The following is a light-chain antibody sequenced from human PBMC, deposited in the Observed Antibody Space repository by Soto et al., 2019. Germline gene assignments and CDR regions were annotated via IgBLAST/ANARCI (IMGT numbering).Light chain of an antibody. V-gene: IGKV3-20*01. CDR1: QTVGGDY. CDR3: QQCATAPLT. J-gene: IGKJ4*01. Sequence: EIVLTQSPGTLSLSPGERATLSCSASQTVGGDYLAWYQQKPGQPPRLLIDDASRRATGIPDRFSGDGSGTDFTLTISRLEPEDFAVYYCQQCATAPLTFGGGTTVEI. CDR2: DAS.